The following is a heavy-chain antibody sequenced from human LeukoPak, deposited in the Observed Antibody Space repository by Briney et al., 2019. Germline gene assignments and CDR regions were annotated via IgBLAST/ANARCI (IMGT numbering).Heavy chain of an antibody. V-gene: IGHV3-21*01. CDR2: ISSSSYI. D-gene: IGHD3-3*01. Sequence: PGGSLRLSCAASGFTFSSYSMNWVRQAPGKGLEWVSSISSSSYIYYADSVKGRFTISRDNAKNSLYLQMNSLRAEDTAVYYCARGQYYDFWSGYYWGGFDYWGQGTLVTVSS. CDR1: GFTFSSYS. CDR3: ARGQYYDFWSGYYWGGFDY. J-gene: IGHJ4*02.